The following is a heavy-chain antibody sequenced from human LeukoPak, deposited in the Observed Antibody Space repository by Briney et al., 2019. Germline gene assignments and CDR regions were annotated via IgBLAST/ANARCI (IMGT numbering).Heavy chain of an antibody. D-gene: IGHD6-13*01. Sequence: GGSLRLSCAASGFTFSSYSMNWVRQAPGKGLEWVSYISSSSTIYYADSVKGRFTISRDNAKNSLYLQMNSLRAEDTAVYYCARTAAGPLDYWGQGTLVTVSS. V-gene: IGHV3-48*04. J-gene: IGHJ4*02. CDR1: GFTFSSYS. CDR3: ARTAAGPLDY. CDR2: ISSSSTI.